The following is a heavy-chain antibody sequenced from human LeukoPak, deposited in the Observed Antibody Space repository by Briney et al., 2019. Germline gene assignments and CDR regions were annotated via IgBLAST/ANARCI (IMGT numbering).Heavy chain of an antibody. CDR3: ARNIGIAVAGTAIDY. J-gene: IGHJ4*02. Sequence: SETLSLTCTVSGGSISSGSYYWSWIRQPAGKGLEWIGRIYTSGSTNYNPSLKSRVTISVDTSKNQFSLKLSSVTAADTAVYYCARNIGIAVAGTAIDYWGQGTLVTVSS. CDR2: IYTSGST. V-gene: IGHV4-61*02. D-gene: IGHD6-19*01. CDR1: GGSISSGSYY.